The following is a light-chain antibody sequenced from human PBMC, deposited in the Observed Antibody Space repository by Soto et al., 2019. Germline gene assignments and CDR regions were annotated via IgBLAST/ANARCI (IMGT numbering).Light chain of an antibody. Sequence: QSALTQPRSVSGSPGQSVTLSCTGTSSDVGSYNYVSWYQHHPGKAPKLMIYDVTKRPSGVPDRFSGSESGNTASLPISGLQAEDEADYYCCSSAGSYSYVFGTGTKLTVL. CDR3: CSSAGSYSYV. CDR2: DVT. CDR1: SSDVGSYNY. V-gene: IGLV2-11*01. J-gene: IGLJ1*01.